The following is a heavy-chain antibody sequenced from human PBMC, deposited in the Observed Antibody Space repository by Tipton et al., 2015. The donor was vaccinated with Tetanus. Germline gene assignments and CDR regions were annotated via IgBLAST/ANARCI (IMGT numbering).Heavy chain of an antibody. V-gene: IGHV4-4*07. CDR1: GGSLNTFY. D-gene: IGHD1-26*01. Sequence: TLSLTCTVSGGSLNTFYWNWIRQPAGKGLEWIGRVYSRGSTNYNPSLKSRVTMSIDASKNQFSLELTSVTAADTAVYYCARDFRERSGTYYSYYYTMDVWGQGP. J-gene: IGHJ6*02. CDR2: VYSRGST. CDR3: ARDFRERSGTYYSYYYTMDV.